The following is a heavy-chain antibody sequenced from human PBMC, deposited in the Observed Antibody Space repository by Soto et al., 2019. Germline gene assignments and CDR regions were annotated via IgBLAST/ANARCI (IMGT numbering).Heavy chain of an antibody. Sequence: PGGSLRLSCAAPGFTISSSAMNWVRQAPGKGLEWVSMIRDGGGDTYYAESVTGRFTISRDSSKNTLYLQMNSLRAEDTALYYFAKDRDDNSGYPIIHYWGLGTLVTVSS. J-gene: IGHJ4*02. V-gene: IGHV3-23*01. CDR2: IRDGGGDT. D-gene: IGHD3-22*01. CDR1: GFTISSSA. CDR3: AKDRDDNSGYPIIHY.